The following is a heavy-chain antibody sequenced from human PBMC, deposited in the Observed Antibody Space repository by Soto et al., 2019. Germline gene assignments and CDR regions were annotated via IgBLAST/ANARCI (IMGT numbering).Heavy chain of an antibody. CDR3: ASGHYGDYVSGY. Sequence: QVQLVQSGAEVKKPGSSVKVSCKASGGTFSSYTISWVRQAPGQGLEWMGRIIPILGIANYAQKFQGRVTITADKSTSTAYMELSSLRSEDTAVYYCASGHYGDYVSGYWGQGTLVTVSS. CDR1: GGTFSSYT. J-gene: IGHJ4*02. V-gene: IGHV1-69*02. CDR2: IIPILGIA. D-gene: IGHD4-17*01.